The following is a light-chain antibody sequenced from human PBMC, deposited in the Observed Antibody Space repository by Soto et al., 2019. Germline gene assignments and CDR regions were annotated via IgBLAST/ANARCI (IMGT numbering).Light chain of an antibody. J-gene: IGKJ5*01. CDR3: QQYNNWPPIT. V-gene: IGKV3-15*01. Sequence: ELVLTQSPAKLSVALGERATLFCRASQSISSNLAWYQQKPGQAPRLLIYGASTRATGIPARFSGSGSGTEFTLTISSLQSEDFAVYYCQQYNNWPPITFGQGTGLEIK. CDR1: QSISSN. CDR2: GAS.